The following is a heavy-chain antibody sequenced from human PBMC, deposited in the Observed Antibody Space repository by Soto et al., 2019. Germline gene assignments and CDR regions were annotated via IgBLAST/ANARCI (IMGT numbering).Heavy chain of an antibody. D-gene: IGHD3-10*01. V-gene: IGHV3-30*03. J-gene: IGHJ6*02. Sequence: QVQLVESGGGVGQPGRSLRLSCAASGFTLSSNGIHWVRQAPGKGLEWVAVISYDGSYKYYADSVKGRFTISRDNSKNTLYLEMNSLRVEDTAVYYCVRDRGRYYYGLDVWGQGTTVTVSS. CDR1: GFTLSSNG. CDR2: ISYDGSYK. CDR3: VRDRGRYYYGLDV.